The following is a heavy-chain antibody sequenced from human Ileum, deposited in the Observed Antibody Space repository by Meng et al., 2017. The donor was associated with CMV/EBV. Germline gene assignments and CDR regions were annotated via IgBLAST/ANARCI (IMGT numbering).Heavy chain of an antibody. D-gene: IGHD3-3*01. J-gene: IGHJ6*02. V-gene: IGHV3-53*01. CDR1: GFTVSSNY. Sequence: GGSLRLSCAASGFTVSSNYMSWVRQAPGKGLEWVSVIYSGGSTYYADSVKGRFTISRDNSKNTLYLQMNSLRAEDTAVYYCARVVSEYDFWSGYRYYYGMEVGGPGTMVTVSS. CDR2: IYSGGST. CDR3: ARVVSEYDFWSGYRYYYGMEV.